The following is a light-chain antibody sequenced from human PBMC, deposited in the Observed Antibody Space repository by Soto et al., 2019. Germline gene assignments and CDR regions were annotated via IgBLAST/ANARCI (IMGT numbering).Light chain of an antibody. CDR2: EVS. CDR1: SSDVGTYKY. J-gene: IGLJ1*01. CDR3: SSHTTTNSLV. V-gene: IGLV2-14*01. Sequence: QSALTQPASVSGSPGQSFTISCSETSSDVGTYKYVSWYQQHPGKATKLMIYEVSYRPSGVSNRFSGSKSGNTASLTISGLQAEDEADYYCSSHTTTNSLVFGIGTKVTAL.